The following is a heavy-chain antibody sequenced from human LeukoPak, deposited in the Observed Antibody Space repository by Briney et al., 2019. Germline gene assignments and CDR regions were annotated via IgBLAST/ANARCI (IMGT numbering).Heavy chain of an antibody. Sequence: SETLSLTCAVSGGSISSYYWSWIRQPPGKGLEWIGYIHYGGSTNYNPSLNSRITISVDTSKNHFSLKLSSVTAADTAVYYCARQRSSGWYNGMDVWGQGTAVTVPS. V-gene: IGHV4-59*08. D-gene: IGHD6-19*01. CDR2: IHYGGST. CDR1: GGSISSYY. J-gene: IGHJ6*02. CDR3: ARQRSSGWYNGMDV.